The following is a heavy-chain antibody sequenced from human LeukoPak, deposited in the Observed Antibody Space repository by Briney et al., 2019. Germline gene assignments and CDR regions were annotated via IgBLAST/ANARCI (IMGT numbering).Heavy chain of an antibody. Sequence: GGSLRLSCAASGFIFSSYGMHWVRQAPGKGLEWVAFIRYDGSNKYYADSVKGRFTISRDNSKNTLYLQMNSLRAEDTAVYYCAKDWSPASGRGGYFDYWGQGTLVAVSS. J-gene: IGHJ4*02. D-gene: IGHD6-13*01. V-gene: IGHV3-30*02. CDR1: GFIFSSYG. CDR2: IRYDGSNK. CDR3: AKDWSPASGRGGYFDY.